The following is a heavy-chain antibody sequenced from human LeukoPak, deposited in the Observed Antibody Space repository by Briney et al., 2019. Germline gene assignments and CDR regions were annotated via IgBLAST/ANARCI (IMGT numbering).Heavy chain of an antibody. CDR2: ISSSSSSI. CDR1: GFTFSTYS. V-gene: IGHV3-21*04. D-gene: IGHD3-22*01. Sequence: GGSLRLSCAASGFTFSTYSMNWVRQAPGKGLEWVSSISSSSSSIYYSDSVKGRFTVSRDNSRNTLYLQMNSLRAEDTAVYYCAKGGSFYYDTSGYLYWGQGTLVTVSS. CDR3: AKGGSFYYDTSGYLY. J-gene: IGHJ4*02.